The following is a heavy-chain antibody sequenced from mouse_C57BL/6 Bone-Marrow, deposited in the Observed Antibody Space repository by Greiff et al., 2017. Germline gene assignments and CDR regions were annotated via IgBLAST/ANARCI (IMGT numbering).Heavy chain of an antibody. CDR2: IDPSDSYP. Sequence: VQLQQPGAELVKPGASVKLSCKASGYTFTSYWMQWVKQRPGQGLEWIGEIDPSDSYPNYNQKFKGKATLTVDTSSSTAYMQLSSLTSEDSAVYYCASEGWRGAMDYWGQGTSVTGSS. D-gene: IGHD1-1*02. CDR3: ASEGWRGAMDY. J-gene: IGHJ4*01. CDR1: GYTFTSYW. V-gene: IGHV1-50*01.